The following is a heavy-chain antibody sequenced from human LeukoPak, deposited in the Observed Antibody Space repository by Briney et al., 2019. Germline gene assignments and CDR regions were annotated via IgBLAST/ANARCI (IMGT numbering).Heavy chain of an antibody. CDR3: ARKSQGSSGWYMEVGYFDY. J-gene: IGHJ4*02. Sequence: GGSLRLSCAASGFTFSDYAMSWVRQAPEKGLEWVSAISGSGVSTSFSDYYLDSVKGRFTISRDNAKNSLYLQMNSLRAEDTALYYCARKSQGSSGWYMEVGYFDYWGQGTLVTVSS. CDR2: ISGSGVST. D-gene: IGHD6-19*01. CDR1: GFTFSDYA. V-gene: IGHV3-23*01.